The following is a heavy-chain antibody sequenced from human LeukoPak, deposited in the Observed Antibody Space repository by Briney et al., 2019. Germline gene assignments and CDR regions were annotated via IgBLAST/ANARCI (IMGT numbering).Heavy chain of an antibody. CDR1: GYTFTSYD. CDR3: ARGLLVVPGYYYYMDV. V-gene: IGHV1-8*01. D-gene: IGHD2-15*01. J-gene: IGHJ6*03. Sequence: ASVKVSCKASGYTFTSYDINWVRQATGQGLEWMGWMNPNSGNTGYAQKFQGRVTMTRNTSISTAYMELSSLRSEDTAVYYCARGLLVVPGYYYYMDVWGKGTTVTISS. CDR2: MNPNSGNT.